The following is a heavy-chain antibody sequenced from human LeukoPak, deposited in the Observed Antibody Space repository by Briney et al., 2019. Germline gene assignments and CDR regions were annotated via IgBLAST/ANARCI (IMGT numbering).Heavy chain of an antibody. Sequence: ASVKVSCKTSGYTFTNYGISWVRQAPGQGLGWMGWVSTSNTHTNYAQKFRVRVIMTIATYTTKAYLEMRSLTSDDTAVYYCARYPFVWGRGNWFDLWGQGTLVTVTS. V-gene: IGHV1-18*01. J-gene: IGHJ5*02. CDR2: VSTSNTHT. D-gene: IGHD1-26*01. CDR3: ARYPFVWGRGNWFDL. CDR1: GYTFTNYG.